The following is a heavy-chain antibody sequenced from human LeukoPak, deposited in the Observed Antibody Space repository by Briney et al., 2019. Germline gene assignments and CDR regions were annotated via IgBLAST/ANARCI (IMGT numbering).Heavy chain of an antibody. CDR3: ASPGEKDYYFDY. CDR1: GSTFTGYY. Sequence: ASVKVSCKASGSTFTGYYMHWVRQAPGQGLEWMGIINPSGGSTSYAQKFQGRVTMTRDTSTSTVYMELSSLRSEDTAVYYCASPGEKDYYFDYWGQGALVSVSS. J-gene: IGHJ4*02. CDR2: INPSGGST. V-gene: IGHV1-46*01. D-gene: IGHD3-16*01.